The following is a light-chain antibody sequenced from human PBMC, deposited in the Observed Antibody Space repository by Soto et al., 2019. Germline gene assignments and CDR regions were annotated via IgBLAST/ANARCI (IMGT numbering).Light chain of an antibody. Sequence: QSALIQPASVSGSPGQSITISCTGTSSDIGDYNFVSWYQQHPGKAPKLMIYEVSHRPSGVSNRFSGSKSGNTASLTISGLQAEDEAEYHCSSYTSSSTLVLFGGGTQLTVL. CDR2: EVS. J-gene: IGLJ2*01. CDR1: SSDIGDYNF. V-gene: IGLV2-14*01. CDR3: SSYTSSSTLVL.